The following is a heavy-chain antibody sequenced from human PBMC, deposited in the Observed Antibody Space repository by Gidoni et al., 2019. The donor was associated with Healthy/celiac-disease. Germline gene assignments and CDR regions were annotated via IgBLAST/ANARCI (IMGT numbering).Heavy chain of an antibody. CDR1: GGSISSGGSS. CDR2: IDHSGST. D-gene: IGHD3-22*01. V-gene: IGHV4-30-2*01. J-gene: IGHJ4*02. CDR3: ARVDSSGYYRFDY. Sequence: QLQLQESGSGLVKPSQTLSLTCAVSGGSISSGGSSWSWIRQPPGKGLEGIGYIDHSGSTYYNPSLKSRVTISVDRSKNQFSLKLSSVTAADTAVYYCARVDSSGYYRFDYWGQGTLVTVSS.